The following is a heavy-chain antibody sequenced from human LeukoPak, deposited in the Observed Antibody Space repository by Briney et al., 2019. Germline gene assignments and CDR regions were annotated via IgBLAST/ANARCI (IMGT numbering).Heavy chain of an antibody. D-gene: IGHD5-24*01. V-gene: IGHV1-2*02. Sequence: ASVKVSCKTSGYTFSDYYIHWIRQAPGQGLEWMGWINPNSGGTNYAQKFQGRVTMTRDMSTSTVYMELSSLRSEDTAVYYCARDLHGYNYVYWGQGTLVTVSS. CDR1: GYTFSDYY. J-gene: IGHJ4*02. CDR3: ARDLHGYNYVY. CDR2: INPNSGGT.